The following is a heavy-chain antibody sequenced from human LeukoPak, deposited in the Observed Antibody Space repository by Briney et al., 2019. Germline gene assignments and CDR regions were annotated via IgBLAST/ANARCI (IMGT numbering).Heavy chain of an antibody. D-gene: IGHD5-12*01. J-gene: IGHJ4*02. V-gene: IGHV4-39*07. CDR1: GGSISSSSYY. CDR3: ARDRGGYDPADY. Sequence: SETLSLTCTVSGGSISSSSYYWSWIRQPPGKGLERIGEINHSGSTNYNPSLKSRVTISVDTSKNQFSLKLSSVTAADTAVYYCARDRGGYDPADYWGQGTLVTVSS. CDR2: INHSGST.